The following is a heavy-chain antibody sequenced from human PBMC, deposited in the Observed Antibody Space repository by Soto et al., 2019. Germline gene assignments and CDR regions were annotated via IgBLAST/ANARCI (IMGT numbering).Heavy chain of an antibody. D-gene: IGHD6-19*01. CDR2: IIPIFGTA. J-gene: IGHJ6*02. CDR3: AGPGYSSGYGNYYYYGMDV. CDR1: GGTFSSYA. V-gene: IGHV1-69*13. Sequence: ASVKVSCKASGGTFSSYAISWVRQAPGQGLGWMGGIIPIFGTANYAQKFQGRVTITADESTSTAYMELSSLRSEDTAVYYCAGPGYSSGYGNYYYYGMDVWGQGTTVTVSS.